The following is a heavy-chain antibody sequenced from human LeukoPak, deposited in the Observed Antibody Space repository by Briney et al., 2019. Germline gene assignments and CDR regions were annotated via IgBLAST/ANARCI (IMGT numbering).Heavy chain of an antibody. Sequence: ASVKVSCKASGGTFSSYAISWVRQAPGQGLEWMGGIIPIFGTANYAQKFQGRVTITADESTSTAYMELSSLRSEDTAVYYCARGHVGYCGGDCYSYGLFDYWGQGTLVTVSS. V-gene: IGHV1-69*13. CDR1: GGTFSSYA. CDR3: ARGHVGYCGGDCYSYGLFDY. D-gene: IGHD2-21*02. J-gene: IGHJ4*02. CDR2: IIPIFGTA.